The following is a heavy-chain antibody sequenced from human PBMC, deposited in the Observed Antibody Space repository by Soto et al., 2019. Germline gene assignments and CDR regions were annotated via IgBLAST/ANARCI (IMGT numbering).Heavy chain of an antibody. D-gene: IGHD2-15*01. J-gene: IGHJ4*02. CDR1: GGAISKYF. V-gene: IGHV4-59*01. CDR3: AREELKAWEYTVVTQSFDY. Sequence: SETLSLTCIVSGGAISKYFGSWMRQPPGKGPEWLGYINYNGNTNYNPSLKNRATMSIDTSKREFSLELSSLRPEDTAVYYCAREELKAWEYTVVTQSFDYWGQGTLVTVSS. CDR2: INYNGNT.